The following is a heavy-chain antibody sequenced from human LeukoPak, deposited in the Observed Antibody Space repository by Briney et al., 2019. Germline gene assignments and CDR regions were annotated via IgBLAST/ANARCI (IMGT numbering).Heavy chain of an antibody. J-gene: IGHJ4*02. Sequence: PGGSLRLSCVASGFAVGSNYMSWVRQAPGKGLEWVSLIYNGGAIRYADSVKGRFTISRDSPKNTLFLQMNDLTVEDTARYYCARRPGNWGQGILVTVSS. CDR2: IYNGGAI. CDR1: GFAVGSNY. V-gene: IGHV3-53*01. CDR3: ARRPGN.